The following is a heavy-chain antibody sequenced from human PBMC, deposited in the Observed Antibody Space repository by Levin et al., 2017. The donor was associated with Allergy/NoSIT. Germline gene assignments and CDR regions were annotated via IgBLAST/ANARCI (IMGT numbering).Heavy chain of an antibody. Sequence: GESLKISCKASGYTFTGYYMHWVRQAPGQGLEWMGRINPNSGGTNYAQKFQGRVTMTRDTSISTAYMELSRLRSDDTAVYYCAREFKELPAALDYWGQGTLVTVSS. V-gene: IGHV1-2*06. D-gene: IGHD2-2*01. CDR2: INPNSGGT. CDR3: AREFKELPAALDY. CDR1: GYTFTGYY. J-gene: IGHJ4*02.